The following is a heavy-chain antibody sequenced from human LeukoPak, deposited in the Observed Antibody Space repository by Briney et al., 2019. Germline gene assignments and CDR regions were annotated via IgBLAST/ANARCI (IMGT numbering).Heavy chain of an antibody. CDR1: GFTFSSYG. J-gene: IGHJ2*01. CDR3: AAPATTVTYYWYFDL. Sequence: GALRLSCAASGFTFSSYGMHWVRQAPGKGLEWVAVISYDGSNKYYADSVKGRFTISRDNSKNTLYLQMNSLRAEDTAVYYCAAPATTVTYYWYFDLWGRGTLVTVSS. CDR2: ISYDGSNK. D-gene: IGHD4-4*01. V-gene: IGHV3-30*19.